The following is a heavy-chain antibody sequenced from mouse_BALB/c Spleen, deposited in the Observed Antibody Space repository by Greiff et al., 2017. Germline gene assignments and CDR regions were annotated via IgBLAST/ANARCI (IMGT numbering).Heavy chain of an antibody. CDR1: GYSITSGYY. J-gene: IGHJ4*01. CDR2: ISYDGSD. V-gene: IGHV3-6*02. Sequence: EVQVVESGPGLVKPSQSLSLTCSVTGYSITSGYYWNWLRQFPGNKLEWMGYISYDGSDNYNPSLKNRISITRDTSKNQFFLKLNSVTTYDTATYYCARGGPYYAMDYWGQGTSVTVSS. CDR3: ARGGPYYAMDY.